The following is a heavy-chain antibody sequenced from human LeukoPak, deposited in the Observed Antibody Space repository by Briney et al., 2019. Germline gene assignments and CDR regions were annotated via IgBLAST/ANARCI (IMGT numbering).Heavy chain of an antibody. Sequence: KPSETLSLTCSVSGGSISSTYWSWIRQPPGKGLEWIGYIHYSGSTNYKSPLKSRVTMSGDTSKNQFSLKLSSVTAADTAVYYCARHAESGSDRFDRWGRGTLVTVSS. J-gene: IGHJ5*02. CDR1: GGSISSTY. CDR3: ARHAESGSDRFDR. D-gene: IGHD5-12*01. CDR2: IHYSGST. V-gene: IGHV4-59*08.